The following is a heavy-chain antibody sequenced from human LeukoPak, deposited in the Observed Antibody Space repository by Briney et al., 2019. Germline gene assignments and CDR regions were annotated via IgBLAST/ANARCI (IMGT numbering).Heavy chain of an antibody. J-gene: IGHJ4*02. D-gene: IGHD3-3*01. CDR1: GGSISSSSYY. V-gene: IGHV4-39*01. CDR2: IYSSGST. Sequence: PSETLSLTCTVSGGSISSSSYYWGWIRQPPGKGLEWIGSIYSSGSTYYNPSLKSRVTISVDTSKNQFSLKLSSVTAADTAVYYCATNEWSGHYFEYWGQGTLDPLPS. CDR3: ATNEWSGHYFEY.